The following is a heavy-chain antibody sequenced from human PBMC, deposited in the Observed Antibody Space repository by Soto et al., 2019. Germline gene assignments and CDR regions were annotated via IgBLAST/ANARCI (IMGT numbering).Heavy chain of an antibody. J-gene: IGHJ4*02. CDR3: ARRTYFDY. Sequence: PGGSLRLSCAASGFTFSDYSMSWFRQAPGKGLEWVSYISTTSNTIYYADSVKGRFTISRDNAEYSLYLQMNSLRAEDTAICYCARRTYFDYWGQGTLVTVS. CDR2: ISTTSNTI. CDR1: GFTFSDYS. V-gene: IGHV3-11*01.